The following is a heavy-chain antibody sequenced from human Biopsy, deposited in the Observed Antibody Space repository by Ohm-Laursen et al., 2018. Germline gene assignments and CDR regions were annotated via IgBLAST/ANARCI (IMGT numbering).Heavy chain of an antibody. CDR2: ISETSSHI. V-gene: IGHV3-21*04. Sequence: LRLSCSASGFSVSSYDMNWVPQAPGKGLEWISYISETSSHIYDADSVRGRFTVARDIAKNSLYLQMNSLTAEDTAVYYCARDGAGSYHDYWGQGTLVTVSS. CDR3: ARDGAGSYHDY. J-gene: IGHJ4*02. D-gene: IGHD3-10*01. CDR1: GFSVSSYD.